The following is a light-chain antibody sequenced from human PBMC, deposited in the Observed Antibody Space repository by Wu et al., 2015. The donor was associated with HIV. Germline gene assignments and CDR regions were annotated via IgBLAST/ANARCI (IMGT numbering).Light chain of an antibody. CDR3: QQYYLYPPIT. Sequence: IRITQSPSSLSASTGDRVSITCRASQDISTYLAWYQQKPGTAPKLLIYAASTLQSGVPSRFSGSGSGTHFTLTISCLQSEDVATYYCQQYYLYPPITFGQGTRLEIK. CDR2: AAS. V-gene: IGKV1-8*01. CDR1: QDISTY. J-gene: IGKJ5*01.